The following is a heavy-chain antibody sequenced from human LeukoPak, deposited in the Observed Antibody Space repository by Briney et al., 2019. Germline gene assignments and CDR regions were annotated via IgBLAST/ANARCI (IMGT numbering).Heavy chain of an antibody. V-gene: IGHV1-18*01. CDR1: GYTFTTYS. Sequence: GASVKVSCKASGYTFTTYSVGWVRQAPGRGLEWMGWVSAYTGDTSYAQKLQGRVTLTTDTYTSTAYMELRSLRSNDTAVYYCARTPRYDFWSGYLFDYWGQGTLVTVSS. CDR3: ARTPRYDFWSGYLFDY. D-gene: IGHD3-3*01. CDR2: VSAYTGDT. J-gene: IGHJ4*02.